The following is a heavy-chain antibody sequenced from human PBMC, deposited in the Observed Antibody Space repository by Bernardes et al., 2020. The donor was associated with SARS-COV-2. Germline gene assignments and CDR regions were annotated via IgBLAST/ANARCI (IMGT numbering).Heavy chain of an antibody. Sequence: SETLSLTCAVYTGSFSGHYWSWIRQPPGRGLEWIGEINHSGSTNYNPSLKSRVTISVDTSKNQFSLKLRSVTAADTAVYYCARGLPTPAAMFRYFALWGRGTLVTVSS. V-gene: IGHV4-34*01. CDR2: INHSGST. D-gene: IGHD2-2*01. CDR1: TGSFSGHY. CDR3: ARGLPTPAAMFRYFAL. J-gene: IGHJ2*01.